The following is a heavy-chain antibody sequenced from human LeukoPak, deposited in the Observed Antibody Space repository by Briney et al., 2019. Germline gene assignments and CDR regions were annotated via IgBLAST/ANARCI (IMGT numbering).Heavy chain of an antibody. J-gene: IGHJ3*02. CDR2: IDNDGSDR. V-gene: IGHV3-74*01. D-gene: IGHD5-18*01. CDR3: ARGGYHHGFDI. CDR1: GFTFRNYW. Sequence: GGSLRLSCAASGFTFRNYWIHWVRQAPGKGLVWISRIDNDGSDRIYADSVEGRFTISRDNAKNTLYLQMNSLRAEDTAVYYCARGGYHHGFDIWGQGTMVTVSS.